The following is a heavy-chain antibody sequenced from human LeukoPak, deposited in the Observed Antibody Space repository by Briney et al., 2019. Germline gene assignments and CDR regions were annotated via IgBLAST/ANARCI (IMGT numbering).Heavy chain of an antibody. V-gene: IGHV4-61*02. CDR2: IYSSGNT. CDR3: ARSPVTTWWFDP. Sequence: SETLSLTCTVSGGSISSGSYFWIWIRQPAGRGLEWIGRIYSSGNTNYNPSLKSRVTISVDTSKNQLSLKLSSVTAAGTAVYFCARSPVTTWWFDPWGQGTLVTVSP. J-gene: IGHJ5*02. CDR1: GGSISSGSYF. D-gene: IGHD4-17*01.